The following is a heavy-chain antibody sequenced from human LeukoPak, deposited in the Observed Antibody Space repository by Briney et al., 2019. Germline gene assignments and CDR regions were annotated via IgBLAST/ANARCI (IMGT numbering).Heavy chain of an antibody. CDR3: ARLGDRDSGYSYGYPVGY. CDR1: GGSISSSSYY. J-gene: IGHJ4*02. Sequence: SETLSLTCTVSGGSISSSSYYWGWIRQPPGKGLEWIGSIYYSGSTYYNPSLKSRVTISVDTSKNQFSLKLSSVTAADTAVYYCARLGDRDSGYSYGYPVGYWGQGTLVTVSS. D-gene: IGHD5-18*01. CDR2: IYYSGST. V-gene: IGHV4-39*01.